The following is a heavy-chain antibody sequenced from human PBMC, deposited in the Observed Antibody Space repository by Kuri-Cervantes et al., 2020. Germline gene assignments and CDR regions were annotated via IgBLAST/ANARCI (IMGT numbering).Heavy chain of an antibody. CDR3: AKTSKPYGSGSYSSPLDY. CDR2: ISYDGSNK. J-gene: IGHJ4*02. Sequence: GGSLRLSCAASGFTFSSYGMHWVRQAPGKGLEWVAVISYDGSNKYYADSVKGRFTISRDNSKNTLYLQMNSLRAEDTAVYYCAKTSKPYGSGSYSSPLDYWGQGTLVTVSS. CDR1: GFTFSSYG. V-gene: IGHV3-30*18. D-gene: IGHD3-10*01.